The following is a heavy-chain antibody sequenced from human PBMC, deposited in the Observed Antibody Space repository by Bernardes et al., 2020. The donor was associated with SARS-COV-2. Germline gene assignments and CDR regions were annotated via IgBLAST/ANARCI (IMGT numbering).Heavy chain of an antibody. CDR3: ARENVDYMAQYGMDV. V-gene: IGHV3-21*01. CDR2: ISSSSSYI. D-gene: IGHD4-4*01. J-gene: IGHJ6*02. Sequence: GGSLRLSCAASGFTFSSYSMNWVRQAPGKGLEWVSSISSSSSYIYYADSVKGRFTISRDNSKNTLYLQMNSLRAEDTAVYYCARENVDYMAQYGMDVWGQGTTVTVSS. CDR1: GFTFSSYS.